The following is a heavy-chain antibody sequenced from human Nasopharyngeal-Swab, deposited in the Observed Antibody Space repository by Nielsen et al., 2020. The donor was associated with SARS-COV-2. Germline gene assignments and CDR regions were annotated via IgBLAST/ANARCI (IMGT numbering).Heavy chain of an antibody. J-gene: IGHJ4*02. CDR2: INSDGSGT. CDR1: GFTFSSYW. Sequence: GESLKISCAASGFTFSSYWMHWVRQAPGKGLVWVSHINSDGSGTDFADSVKGRFTISRDTAKNTLYLQMNSLRAEDTAAYYCARDGMAAGVFDYWGQGTLVTVSS. CDR3: ARDGMAAGVFDY. V-gene: IGHV3-74*01. D-gene: IGHD1-14*01.